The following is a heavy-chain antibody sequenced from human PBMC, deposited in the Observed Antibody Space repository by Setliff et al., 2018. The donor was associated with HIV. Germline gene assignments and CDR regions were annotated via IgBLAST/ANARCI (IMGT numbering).Heavy chain of an antibody. Sequence: SETLSLTCTVSGGPITTSTYYWGWVRQPPGKGLEYIGNIYQSGTTYYNSSLGSRVTMSEDTSKNQFSLKVNSVTAADTAMYFCARESPDGLDYWGQGSLVTVSS. CDR2: IYQSGTT. J-gene: IGHJ4*02. V-gene: IGHV4-39*07. CDR3: ARESPDGLDY. D-gene: IGHD2-8*01. CDR1: GGPITTSTYY.